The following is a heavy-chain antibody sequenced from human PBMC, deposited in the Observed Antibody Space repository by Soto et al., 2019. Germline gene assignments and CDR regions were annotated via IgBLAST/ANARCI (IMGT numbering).Heavy chain of an antibody. J-gene: IGHJ4*02. V-gene: IGHV4-34*01. CDR3: ARNGGNTWYYFDS. Sequence: SETLSLTCAVNGGSFTGYYGAWIRQSPEKGLEWIGEISHSGTTKYNPSLKSRVTISVDTSKNQFSLKLSSVTAADTGMYYCARNGGNTWYYFDSWGQGAVVT. D-gene: IGHD6-13*01. CDR1: GGSFTGYY. CDR2: ISHSGTT.